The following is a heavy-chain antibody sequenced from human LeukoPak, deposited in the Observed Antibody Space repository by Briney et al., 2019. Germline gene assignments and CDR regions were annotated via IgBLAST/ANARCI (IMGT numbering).Heavy chain of an antibody. Sequence: GGSLRLSCVASGFTFSNYWMHWVRQPPGKGLVWVSRIYVDGRTTNYADSVKGRFTISRDSAKNTVYLEMNSLSVEDTATYYCIRDFRSADLWGQGTLVTVTS. V-gene: IGHV3-74*01. CDR1: GFTFSNYW. CDR2: IYVDGRTT. J-gene: IGHJ5*02. CDR3: IRDFRSADL.